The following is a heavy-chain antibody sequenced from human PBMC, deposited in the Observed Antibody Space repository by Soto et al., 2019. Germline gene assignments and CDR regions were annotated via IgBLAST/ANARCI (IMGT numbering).Heavy chain of an antibody. V-gene: IGHV4-59*01. CDR3: ARDRGELGGPFVAFDI. J-gene: IGHJ3*02. CDR2: IYYSGST. CDR1: GGSISSYY. D-gene: IGHD1-26*01. Sequence: SETLSLTCTVPGGSISSYYWSWIRQPPGKGLEWIGYIYYSGSTNYNPSLKSRVTISVDTSKNQFSLKLSSVTAADTAVYYCARDRGELGGPFVAFDIWGQGTMVT.